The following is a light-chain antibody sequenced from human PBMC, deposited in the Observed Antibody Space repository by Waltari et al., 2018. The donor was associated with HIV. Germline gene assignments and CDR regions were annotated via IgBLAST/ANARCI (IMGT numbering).Light chain of an antibody. CDR3: SSYTSTSTVYV. J-gene: IGLJ1*01. V-gene: IGLV2-14*03. Sequence: QSALTQPASVSGSPGQSITISCTGTSSDVGGYNSVSWYQLHPGKAPKLMIYAVSNRPSGVSNRFSGSKSDNTASLTISGLQAEDEADYYYSSYTSTSTVYVFGTGTEVTVL. CDR1: SSDVGGYNS. CDR2: AVS.